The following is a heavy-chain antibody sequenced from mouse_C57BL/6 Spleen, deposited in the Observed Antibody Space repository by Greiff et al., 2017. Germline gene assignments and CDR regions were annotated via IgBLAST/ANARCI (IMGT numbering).Heavy chain of an antibody. J-gene: IGHJ3*01. D-gene: IGHD2-4*01. CDR1: GYTFTSYD. V-gene: IGHV1-85*01. Sequence: VQLVESGPELVKPGASVKLSCKASGYTFTSYDINWVKQRPGQGLEWIGWIYPRDGSTKYNEKFKGKATLTVDTSSSTAYMELHSLTSEDSAVYFCARENYDYDEGAWFAYWGQGTLVTVSA. CDR3: ARENYDYDEGAWFAY. CDR2: IYPRDGST.